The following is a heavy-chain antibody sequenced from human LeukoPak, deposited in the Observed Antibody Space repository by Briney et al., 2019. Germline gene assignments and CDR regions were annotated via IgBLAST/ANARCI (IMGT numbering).Heavy chain of an antibody. CDR1: GFTFSSYA. D-gene: IGHD2-15*01. CDR2: ISGSGGST. Sequence: PGGSLRLSCAASGFTFSSYAMSWVRQAPGKGLEWVSAISGSGGSTYYADSVKGRFTISRDNSKNTLYLQMNSVRAEDTAVYYCAKDPIVVVVAATPRWGQGTLVTVSS. J-gene: IGHJ4*02. V-gene: IGHV3-23*01. CDR3: AKDPIVVVVAATPR.